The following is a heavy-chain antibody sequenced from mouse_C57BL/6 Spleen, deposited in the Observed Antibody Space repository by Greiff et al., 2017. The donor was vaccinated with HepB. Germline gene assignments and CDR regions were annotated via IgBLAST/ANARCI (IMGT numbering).Heavy chain of an antibody. D-gene: IGHD1-1*01. CDR1: GYTFTDYY. J-gene: IGHJ2*01. Sequence: VQLQQSGPVLVKPGASVKMSCKASGYTFTDYYMNWVKQSHGKSLEWIGVINPYNGGTSYNQKFKGKATLTVDKSSSTAYMELNSLTSEDSAVYYGARGGFITTVVAPFDYWGQGTTLTVSS. V-gene: IGHV1-19*01. CDR2: INPYNGGT. CDR3: ARGGFITTVVAPFDY.